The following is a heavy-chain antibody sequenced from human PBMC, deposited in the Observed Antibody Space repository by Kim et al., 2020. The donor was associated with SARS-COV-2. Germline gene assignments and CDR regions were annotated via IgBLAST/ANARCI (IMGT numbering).Heavy chain of an antibody. J-gene: IGHJ5*02. CDR2: IWSDGSEE. Sequence: GGSLRLSCAASGFVFRTYAMHWVRQAPAKGLEWVASIWSDGSEEYYADSVKGRFTISRDNSNSTLYLQMNSLRVEDTAVYYCARAATTIAIFGFVLANSNWFDPWGQGTLVTVSS. V-gene: IGHV3-33*01. CDR3: ARAATTIAIFGFVLANSNWFDP. CDR1: GFVFRTYA. D-gene: IGHD3-3*01.